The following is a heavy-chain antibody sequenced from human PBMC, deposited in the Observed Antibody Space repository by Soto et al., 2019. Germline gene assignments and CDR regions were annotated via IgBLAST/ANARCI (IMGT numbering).Heavy chain of an antibody. CDR2: IYYSGST. D-gene: IGHD3-3*01. CDR1: GGSISSSSYY. J-gene: IGHJ4*02. V-gene: IGHV4-39*01. CDR3: ARRDQYYDFWSGYYGR. Sequence: QPQLQESGPGLVKPSETLSLTCTVSGGSISSSSYYWGWIRQPPGKGLEWIGSIYYSGSTYYNPSLKSRVTISVDTSKNQFSLKLSSVTAADTAVYYCARRDQYYDFWSGYYGRWGQGTLVTVSS.